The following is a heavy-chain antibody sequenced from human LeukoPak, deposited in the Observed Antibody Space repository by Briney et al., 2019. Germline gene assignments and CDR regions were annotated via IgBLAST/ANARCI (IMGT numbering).Heavy chain of an antibody. CDR2: INHSGST. Sequence: SETLSLTCTVSGGSISSSSYYWGWIRQPPGKGLEWIGEINHSGSTNYNPSLKSRVTISVDTSKNQFSLKLSSVTAADTAVYYCARGPLGSSWYKWFDPWGQGTLVTVSS. J-gene: IGHJ5*02. CDR1: GGSISSSSYY. D-gene: IGHD6-13*01. V-gene: IGHV4-39*07. CDR3: ARGPLGSSWYKWFDP.